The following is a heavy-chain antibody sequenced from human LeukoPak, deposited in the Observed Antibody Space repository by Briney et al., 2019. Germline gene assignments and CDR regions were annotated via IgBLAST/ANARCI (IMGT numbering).Heavy chain of an antibody. Sequence: KTSQTLSLTCTVSGGSISSGGYYWSCIRQHPGNGLEWIGYIYYSGSTYYNPSLKSRVTISVDTSKNQFSLKLSSVTAADTAVYYCARDRASVAGYFDYWGQGTLVTVSS. J-gene: IGHJ4*02. D-gene: IGHD6-19*01. V-gene: IGHV4-31*03. CDR1: GGSISSGGYY. CDR2: IYYSGST. CDR3: ARDRASVAGYFDY.